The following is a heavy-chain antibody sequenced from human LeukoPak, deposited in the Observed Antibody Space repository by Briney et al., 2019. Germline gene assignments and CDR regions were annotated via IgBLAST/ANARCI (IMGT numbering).Heavy chain of an antibody. CDR3: ATSVGDFWSGPRPGWFDP. CDR2: ISAYNGNT. CDR1: GYTFTSYG. D-gene: IGHD3-3*01. V-gene: IGHV1-18*01. Sequence: ASVKVSCKASGYTFTSYGISWVRQAPGQGLEWMGWISAYNGNTNYAQKLQGRVTMTTDTSTSTAYMELRSLRSDDTAVYYCATSVGDFWSGPRPGWFDPWGQGTLVTVSS. J-gene: IGHJ5*02.